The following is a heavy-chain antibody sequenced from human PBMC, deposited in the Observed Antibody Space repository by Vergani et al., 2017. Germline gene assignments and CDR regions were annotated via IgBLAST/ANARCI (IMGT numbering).Heavy chain of an antibody. J-gene: IGHJ4*02. V-gene: IGHV3-21*01. CDR3: ARVGFTEPSSVVVTATTPEDY. Sequence: EVQLVESGGGLVKPGGSLRLSCAASGFTFSSYSMNWVRQAPGKGLEWVSSISSSSSYIYYADSVKGRFTISRDNAKNSLYLQMNSLRAEDTAVYYCARVGFTEPSSVVVTATTPEDYWGQGTLVTVSS. CDR2: ISSSSSYI. CDR1: GFTFSSYS. D-gene: IGHD2-21*02.